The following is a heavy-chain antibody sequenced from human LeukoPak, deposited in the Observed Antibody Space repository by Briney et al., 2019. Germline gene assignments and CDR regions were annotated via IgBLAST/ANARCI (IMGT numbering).Heavy chain of an antibody. J-gene: IGHJ6*04. CDR2: IDSSGGYM. D-gene: IGHD3-10*02. Sequence: GGSLRLSCEASGFTFSMNWARQAPGKGLEWVSSIDSSGGYMFYADSVKGRFIISRDNAKDSLYLQMNSLRVEDTAVYYCAELGITMIGGVWGKGTTVTISS. V-gene: IGHV3-21*06. CDR3: AELGITMIGGV. CDR1: GFTFS.